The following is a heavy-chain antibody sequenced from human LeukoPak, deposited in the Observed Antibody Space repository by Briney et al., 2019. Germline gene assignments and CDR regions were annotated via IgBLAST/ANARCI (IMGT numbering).Heavy chain of an antibody. J-gene: IGHJ1*01. CDR2: IYYSGST. CDR3: ARDGISGSYYAEYFQH. D-gene: IGHD1-26*01. V-gene: IGHV4-61*01. CDR1: GGSFSSGSYY. Sequence: PSETLSLTCTVSGGSFSSGSYYWSWIRQPPGKGLEWIGYIYYSGSTNYNPSLKSRVTISVDTSKNQFSLKLSSVTAADTAVYYCARDGISGSYYAEYFQHWGQGTLVTVSS.